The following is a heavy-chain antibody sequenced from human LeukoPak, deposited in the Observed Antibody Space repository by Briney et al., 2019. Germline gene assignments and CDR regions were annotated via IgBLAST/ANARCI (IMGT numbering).Heavy chain of an antibody. CDR2: IYYSGST. CDR1: VGSISSSSYY. J-gene: IGHJ4*02. V-gene: IGHV4-39*01. CDR3: ARHPSQYYFDY. Sequence: KPSETLSLTCTVSVGSISSSSYYWGWIRQPPGKGLEWIGSIYYSGSTYYNPSLKSRVTISVDTSKNQFSLKLSSVTAADTAVYYCARHPSQYYFDYWGQGTLVTVSS.